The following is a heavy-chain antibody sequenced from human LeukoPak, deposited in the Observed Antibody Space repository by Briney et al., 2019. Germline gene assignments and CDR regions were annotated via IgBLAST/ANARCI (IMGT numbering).Heavy chain of an antibody. D-gene: IGHD6-13*01. CDR3: AKEITEGIFDY. J-gene: IGHJ4*02. CDR2: ISYDGSNK. Sequence: QPGRSLRLSCAASGFTFSSYGMHWVRQAPGKGLEWVAVISYDGSNKYYADSVKGRFTIPRDNSKNTLYLQMNSLRAEDTAVYYCAKEITEGIFDYWGQGTLVTVSS. V-gene: IGHV3-30*18. CDR1: GFTFSSYG.